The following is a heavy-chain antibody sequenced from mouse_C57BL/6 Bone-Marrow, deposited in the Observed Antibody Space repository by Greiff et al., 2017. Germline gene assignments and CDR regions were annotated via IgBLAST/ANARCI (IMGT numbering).Heavy chain of an antibody. CDR3: ARGGWLRPFAY. V-gene: IGHV14-2*01. Sequence: VQLKQSGAELVKPGASVKLSCTASGFTFNDYYMHWVKQRPEQGLEWIGRIDPEGGDTKYVPKFQGKATMTADTSSNTAYMQLSSLTSEDSAVYYCARGGWLRPFAYWGQGTLVTVSA. J-gene: IGHJ3*01. CDR1: GFTFNDYY. D-gene: IGHD2-2*01. CDR2: IDPEGGDT.